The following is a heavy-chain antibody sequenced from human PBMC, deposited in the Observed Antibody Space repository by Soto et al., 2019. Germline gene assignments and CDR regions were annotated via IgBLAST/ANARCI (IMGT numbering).Heavy chain of an antibody. CDR2: IWYDGSNK. Sequence: QVQLVESGGGVVQPGRSLRLSCAASGFTFSSYGMHWVRQAPGKGLEWVAVIWYDGSNKYYADSVKGRFTISRDNSKNTLYLQMNSLRAEDTAVYYCARFISLYGMDVWGQGTTVTVSS. V-gene: IGHV3-33*01. CDR1: GFTFSSYG. D-gene: IGHD3-10*01. J-gene: IGHJ6*02. CDR3: ARFISLYGMDV.